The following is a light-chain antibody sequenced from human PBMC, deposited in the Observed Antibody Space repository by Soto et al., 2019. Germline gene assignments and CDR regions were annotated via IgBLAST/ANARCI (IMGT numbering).Light chain of an antibody. CDR3: QSYDTNNPWV. V-gene: IGLV6-57*03. CDR1: SGSIASYY. CDR2: EDN. Sequence: LTQPHSVSESPGKTITISCTRSSGSIASYYVQWYQQRPGSAPTTVIYEDNQRPSGVPDRFSGSIDSSSNSASLTISGLKTEDEADYYCQSYDTNNPWVFGGGTKVTVL. J-gene: IGLJ3*02.